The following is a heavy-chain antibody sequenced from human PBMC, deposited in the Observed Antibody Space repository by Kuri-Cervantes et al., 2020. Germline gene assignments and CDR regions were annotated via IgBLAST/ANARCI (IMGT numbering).Heavy chain of an antibody. CDR3: ARFSRLASDAFDI. CDR1: GFTFSSYW. V-gene: IGHV3-74*01. D-gene: IGHD6-19*01. CDR2: INSDGSST. J-gene: IGHJ3*02. Sequence: GESLKISCAASGFTFSSYWMHWVRQAPGKGLVWVSRINSDGSSTSYADSVKGRFTISRDNAKNTLYLQMNSLRAEDTAVYYCARFSRLASDAFDIWGQGTRVTVSS.